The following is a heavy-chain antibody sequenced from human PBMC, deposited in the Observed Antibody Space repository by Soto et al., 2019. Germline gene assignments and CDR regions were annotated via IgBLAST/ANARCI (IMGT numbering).Heavy chain of an antibody. CDR1: GYTFTSLY. V-gene: IGHV1-46*01. CDR2: TNPSSGST. Sequence: ASVKVSCKASGYTFTSLYMHWVRQAPGQGLEWMGITNPSSGSTTYAQKFQGRVTMTRDTSTSTVYMELSSLTSEDTAVYYCASASWLQLRAYFDYWGQGTLVTVSS. J-gene: IGHJ4*02. D-gene: IGHD5-12*01. CDR3: ASASWLQLRAYFDY.